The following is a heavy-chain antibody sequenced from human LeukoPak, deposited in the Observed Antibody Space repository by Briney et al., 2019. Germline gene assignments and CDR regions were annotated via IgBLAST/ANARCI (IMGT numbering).Heavy chain of an antibody. D-gene: IGHD5-24*01. J-gene: IGHJ3*02. V-gene: IGHV5-51*01. Sequence: GESLKISCKGSEYFFDKYWIGWVRQMPGKGLEWMGTIYPGDSNTGYSPSFQGQVSISVDKSISAAYLQWSSLKASDTALYYCARRAGDGNNYRDAFDIWGQGTMVTVSS. CDR2: IYPGDSNT. CDR3: ARRAGDGNNYRDAFDI. CDR1: EYFFDKYW.